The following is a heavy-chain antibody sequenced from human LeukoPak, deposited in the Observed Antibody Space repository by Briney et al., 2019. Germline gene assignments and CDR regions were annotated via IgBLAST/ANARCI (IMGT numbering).Heavy chain of an antibody. D-gene: IGHD3-10*01. CDR2: IYSGGST. V-gene: IGHV3-66*01. CDR3: ARGTLWFGELLYGLDY. J-gene: IGHJ4*02. CDR1: GFTVSSNY. Sequence: PGGSLRLSCAASGFTVSSNYMSWVRQAPGKGLEWVSVIYSGGSTYYADSVKGRFTISRDNSKNTLYLQMNSLTAEDTAVYYCARGTLWFGELLYGLDYWGQGTLVTVSS.